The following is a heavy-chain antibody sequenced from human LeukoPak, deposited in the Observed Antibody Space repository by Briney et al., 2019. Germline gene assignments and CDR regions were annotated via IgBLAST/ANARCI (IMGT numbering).Heavy chain of an antibody. V-gene: IGHV3-66*01. CDR2: IYSGGST. Sequence: GGSLRLSCAASGFTVSSNYMSWVRQAPGKGLEWVSVIYSGGSTYYADSVKGRFTISRDNSKNTLYLQMNSLRAEDTAVYYCAKECPSDAHGWFDPWGQGTLVTVSS. CDR3: AKECPSDAHGWFDP. CDR1: GFTVSSNY. J-gene: IGHJ5*02.